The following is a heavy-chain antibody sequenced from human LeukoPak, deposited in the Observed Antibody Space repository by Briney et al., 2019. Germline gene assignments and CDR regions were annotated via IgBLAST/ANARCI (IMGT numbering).Heavy chain of an antibody. D-gene: IGHD3-22*01. J-gene: IGHJ4*02. CDR1: GGSISSGGYY. CDR3: ARTLYYDSSGYHYYFDY. V-gene: IGHV4-31*03. CDR2: IYYSGST. Sequence: KTSETLSLTCTVSGGSISSGGYYWSWIRQHPGKGLEWIGYIYYSGSTYYNPSLKSRVTISIDTSKNQFSLKLSSVTAADTAVYYCARTLYYDSSGYHYYFDYWGQGTLVTVSS.